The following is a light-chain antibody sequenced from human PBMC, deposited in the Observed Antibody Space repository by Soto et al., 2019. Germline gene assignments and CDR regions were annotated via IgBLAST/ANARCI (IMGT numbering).Light chain of an antibody. Sequence: DVVMTQSPLSLPVTLGQPASISCRSSQSLVYSDGNTYLNWFQQRPGQSPRRLVYMVSNRDSGVPDRFTRSGSGTDFTLKISRVEAEDVGVYYCMQGTHWPWTFGRGTTVEIK. CDR1: QSLVYSDGNTY. CDR3: MQGTHWPWT. CDR2: MVS. V-gene: IGKV2-30*01. J-gene: IGKJ1*01.